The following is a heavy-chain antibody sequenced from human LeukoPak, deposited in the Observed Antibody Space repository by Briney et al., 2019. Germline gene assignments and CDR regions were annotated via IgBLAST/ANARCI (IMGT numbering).Heavy chain of an antibody. J-gene: IGHJ5*02. CDR3: AKVNLAAADTGWFDP. Sequence: PGGSLRLSCAASGFTFSSYAMNWVRQAPGKGLEWVSAISGSGGSTYYADSVKGRFTISRDNSKNTLYLQMNSLRAEDTAVYYCAKVNLAAADTGWFDPGAREPWSPSPQ. V-gene: IGHV3-23*01. CDR2: ISGSGGST. D-gene: IGHD6-13*01. CDR1: GFTFSSYA.